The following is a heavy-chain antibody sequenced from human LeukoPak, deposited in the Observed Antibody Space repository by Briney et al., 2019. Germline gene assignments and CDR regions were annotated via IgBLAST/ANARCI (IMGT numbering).Heavy chain of an antibody. J-gene: IGHJ6*02. D-gene: IGHD3-10*01. V-gene: IGHV2-5*01. CDR2: IYWNDDK. CDR3: AHTRGELLCDNYYYYYGMDV. Sequence: SGPTLVNPTQTLTLTCTFSGFSLSTSGVGVSLIPHPPGKALEWRARIYWNDDKRYSPSLKSRLTINKDTSKNQVVLTMTNMDPVDTATYYCAHTRGELLCDNYYYYYGMDVWGQGTTVSVSS. CDR1: GFSLSTSGVG.